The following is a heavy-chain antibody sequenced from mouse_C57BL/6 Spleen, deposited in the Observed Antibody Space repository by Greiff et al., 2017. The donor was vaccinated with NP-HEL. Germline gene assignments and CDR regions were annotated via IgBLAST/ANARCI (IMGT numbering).Heavy chain of an antibody. Sequence: QVQLQQSGPELVKPGASVKLSCKASGYTFTSYDINWVKQRPGPGLEWIGWIYPRDGSTKYNEKFKGKATLTVDTSSSTAYMELHSLTSEDSAVYFCARWDQNYGSTFDYWGQGTTLTVSS. CDR2: IYPRDGST. CDR3: ARWDQNYGSTFDY. D-gene: IGHD1-1*01. J-gene: IGHJ2*01. CDR1: GYTFTSYD. V-gene: IGHV1-85*01.